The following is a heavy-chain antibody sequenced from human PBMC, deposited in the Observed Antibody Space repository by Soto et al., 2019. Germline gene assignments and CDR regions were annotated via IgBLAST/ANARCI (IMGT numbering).Heavy chain of an antibody. J-gene: IGHJ4*02. CDR1: GFSFSNAW. CDR3: AYARDSSAGQVDF. CDR2: IKSEANGGTT. D-gene: IGHD3-22*01. V-gene: IGHV3-15*07. Sequence: EVQLVESGGGLVKPGGSLRLSCADSGFSFSNAWMKWVRQAPGKGLEWVGRIKSEANGGTTDHAAAVKGRFIISRDDSKNMLFLQMDSLITEDSAVYYCAYARDSSAGQVDFWGQGTLVTVSS.